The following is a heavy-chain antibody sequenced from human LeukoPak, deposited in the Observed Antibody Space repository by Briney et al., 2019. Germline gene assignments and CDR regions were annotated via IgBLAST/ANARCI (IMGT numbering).Heavy chain of an antibody. Sequence: SETLSLTCTVSGGSISSYYWSWIRQPPGKGLEWIGYIYYSGSTYYNPSLRSRVTISVDTSKNQFSLKLSSVTAADTAVYYCARGFNYYDSSGSLDYWGQGTLVTVSS. D-gene: IGHD3-22*01. V-gene: IGHV4-59*08. CDR2: IYYSGST. CDR3: ARGFNYYDSSGSLDY. CDR1: GGSISSYY. J-gene: IGHJ4*02.